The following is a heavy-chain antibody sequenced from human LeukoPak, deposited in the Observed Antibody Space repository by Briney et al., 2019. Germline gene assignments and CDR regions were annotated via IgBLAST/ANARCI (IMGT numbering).Heavy chain of an antibody. J-gene: IGHJ4*02. Sequence: PGGSLRLSCAASGFTFSSYAMSWVRQAPGKGLEWVSAISGSGGSTYYADSVKGRFTISRDNAKNSLYLQMNSLRAEDTAVYYCARDKSSWYGGADYWGQGTLVTVSS. CDR1: GFTFSSYA. D-gene: IGHD6-13*01. CDR3: ARDKSSWYGGADY. V-gene: IGHV3-23*01. CDR2: ISGSGGST.